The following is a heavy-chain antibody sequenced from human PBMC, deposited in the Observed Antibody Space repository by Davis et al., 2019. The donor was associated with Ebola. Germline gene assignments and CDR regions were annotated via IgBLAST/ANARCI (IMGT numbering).Heavy chain of an antibody. V-gene: IGHV4-34*01. CDR2: ITDSGNT. CDR3: ARRVWESTDWYFDF. J-gene: IGHJ2*01. Sequence: MPSETLSLTCAVYGGSFSGHYWSWIRQPPEKGLEWIGEITDSGNTNYNPSLKSRVTLSTDTSKNQFSLNLNSVTATDTAVYYCARRVWESTDWYFDFWSRGTRATVSS. D-gene: IGHD1-26*01. CDR1: GGSFSGHY.